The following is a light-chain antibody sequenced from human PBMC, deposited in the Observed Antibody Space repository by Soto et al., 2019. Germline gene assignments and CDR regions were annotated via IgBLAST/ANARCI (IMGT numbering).Light chain of an antibody. CDR3: RQYNNWPQT. V-gene: IGKV3-15*01. J-gene: IGKJ1*01. CDR2: GAS. CDR1: QSVSSN. Sequence: TQSPGPLSVSPGERATLSCRASQSVSSNLAWYQQKPGQAPRLLIYGASTRATGIPARFSGSGSGTEFTLTISSLQSEDFAVYYCRQYNNWPQTFGQGTKVDIK.